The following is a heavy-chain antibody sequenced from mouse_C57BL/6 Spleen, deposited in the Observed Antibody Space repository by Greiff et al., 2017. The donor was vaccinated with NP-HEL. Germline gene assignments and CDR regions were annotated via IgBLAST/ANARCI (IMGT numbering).Heavy chain of an antibody. V-gene: IGHV1-64*01. CDR2: IHPNSGST. D-gene: IGHD2-2*01. CDR1: GYTFTSYW. J-gene: IGHJ4*01. Sequence: QVQLQQPGAELVKPGASVKLSCKASGYTFTSYWMHWVKQRPGQGLEWIGMIHPNSGSTNYNEKFKSKATLTVDKSSSTAYMQLSSLTSEDSAVYYGAKIYYGYDDGGAMDYWGQGTSVTVSS. CDR3: AKIYYGYDDGGAMDY.